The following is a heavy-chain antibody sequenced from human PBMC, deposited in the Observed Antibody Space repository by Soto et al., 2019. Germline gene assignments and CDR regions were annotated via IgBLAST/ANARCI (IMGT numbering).Heavy chain of an antibody. V-gene: IGHV1-69*13. D-gene: IGHD5-18*01. Sequence: RASVKVSCKASGGTFSSYAISWVRQAPGQGLEWMGGIIPIFGTANYAQKFQGRVTITADESTSTAYMELSSLRSEDTAVYYCARGSPYSYGPGPWGQGTLVTVSS. CDR3: ARGSPYSYGPGP. CDR1: GGTFSSYA. CDR2: IIPIFGTA. J-gene: IGHJ5*02.